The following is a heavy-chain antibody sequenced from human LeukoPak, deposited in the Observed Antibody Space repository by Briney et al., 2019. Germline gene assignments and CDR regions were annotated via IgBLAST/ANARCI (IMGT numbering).Heavy chain of an antibody. CDR2: IDLCDSDT. Sequence: GESLKISCKASGYSFTSYWICWVRQMPGKGLEWMGIIDLCDSDTRYTPSFQGQVTISADKSLTTAYLQWNSLKASDTAMYYCARQTAMGRSGDYWGQGTLVIVSS. V-gene: IGHV5-51*01. CDR3: ARQTAMGRSGDY. J-gene: IGHJ4*02. D-gene: IGHD5-18*01. CDR1: GYSFTSYW.